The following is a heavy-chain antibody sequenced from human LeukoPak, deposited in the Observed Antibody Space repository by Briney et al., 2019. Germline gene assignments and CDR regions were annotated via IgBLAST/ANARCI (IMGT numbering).Heavy chain of an antibody. V-gene: IGHV3-48*03. CDR1: GFTFSSYE. Sequence: GGSLRLSCAASGFTFSSYEMNWVRQAPRKGLEWISYISSSGSTIYYADSVKGRFTISRDNAKNSRYLQMNSLRAEDTAVFYFASSLGSWSDYFDYWVQRTRVTVSS. D-gene: IGHD6-13*01. CDR3: ASSLGSWSDYFDY. CDR2: ISSSGSTI. J-gene: IGHJ4*02.